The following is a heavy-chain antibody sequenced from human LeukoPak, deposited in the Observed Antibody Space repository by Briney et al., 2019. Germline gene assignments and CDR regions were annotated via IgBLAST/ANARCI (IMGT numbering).Heavy chain of an antibody. J-gene: IGHJ4*02. V-gene: IGHV3-33*01. CDR3: AREPRYCSSTSCPGASLDY. D-gene: IGHD2-2*01. CDR1: GFTFSSYG. Sequence: GGSLRLSCAASGFTFSSYGMHWVRQAPGKGLEWVAVIWYDGSNKYYADSVKGRFTLSRDNAKNSLYLQMNSLRADDTAVYYCAREPRYCSSTSCPGASLDYWGQGTLVTVSS. CDR2: IWYDGSNK.